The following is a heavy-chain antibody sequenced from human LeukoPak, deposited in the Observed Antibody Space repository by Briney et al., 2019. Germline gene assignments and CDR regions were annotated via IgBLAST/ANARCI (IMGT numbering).Heavy chain of an antibody. CDR1: GRTFSSYA. Sequence: SGEVSCYASGRTFSSYAISWVRQAPGQRLEWMGRIIPIFGIANYEQKFQRRVMITAGKSTSTAYMELSSLRSEDTAVYYCAGTYYYASSGSYYFDYWGQGTLVTVSS. CDR2: IIPIFGIA. CDR3: AGTYYYASSGSYYFDY. V-gene: IGHV1-69*04. D-gene: IGHD3-22*01. J-gene: IGHJ4*02.